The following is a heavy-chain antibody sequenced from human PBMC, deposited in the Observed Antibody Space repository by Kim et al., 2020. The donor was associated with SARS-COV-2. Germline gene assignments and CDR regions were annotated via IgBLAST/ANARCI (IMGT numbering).Heavy chain of an antibody. D-gene: IGHD6-25*01. J-gene: IGHJ6*02. CDR1: GYTLTELS. CDR2: FDPEDGET. CDR3: ATVGSPAAAYYYGMDV. V-gene: IGHV1-24*01. Sequence: ASVKVSCKVSGYTLTELSMHWVRQAPGKGLEWMGGFDPEDGETIYAQKFQGRVTMTEDTSTDTAYMELSSLRSEDTAVYYCATVGSPAAAYYYGMDVWGQGTTVTVSS.